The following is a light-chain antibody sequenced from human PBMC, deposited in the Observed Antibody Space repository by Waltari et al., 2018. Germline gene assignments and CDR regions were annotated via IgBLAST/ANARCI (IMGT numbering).Light chain of an antibody. CDR2: DVY. J-gene: IGLJ2*01. CDR1: GSDVGGYDY. CDR3: SSYTSSGVV. Sequence: QSALTQPASVSGSPGQAIIISCTGTGSDVGGYDYVSWYQQYPGKAPRLIIYDVYNRPSGVSNRFSGSKSDNTASLTISGLQAEYESVYYCSSYTSSGVVFGGGTKLTVL. V-gene: IGLV2-14*01.